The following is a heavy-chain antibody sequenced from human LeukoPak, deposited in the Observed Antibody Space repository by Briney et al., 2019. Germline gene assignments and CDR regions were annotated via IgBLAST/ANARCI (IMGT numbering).Heavy chain of an antibody. V-gene: IGHV1-69*05. CDR3: ASQLLWFGEFLNWFDP. J-gene: IGHJ5*02. Sequence: SVKVSCKASGGTFSGYAISWVRQAPGQGLEWMGRIIPIFGTANYAQKFQGRVTITTDESTSTAYMELSSLRSEDTAVYYCASQLLWFGEFLNWFDPWGQGTLVTVSS. D-gene: IGHD3-10*01. CDR1: GGTFSGYA. CDR2: IIPIFGTA.